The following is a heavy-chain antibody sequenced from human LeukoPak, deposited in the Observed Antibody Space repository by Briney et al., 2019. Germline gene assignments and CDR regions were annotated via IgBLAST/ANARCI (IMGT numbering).Heavy chain of an antibody. J-gene: IGHJ4*02. CDR1: GGTFSSYA. D-gene: IGHD5-12*01. Sequence: PVKVSCKASGGTFSSYAISWVRQAPGQGLEWMGRIIPILGIANYAQKFQGRVTITADKSTSTAYMELSSLRSDDTAVYYCARALGYSGYDYGYWGQGTLVTVSS. CDR2: IIPILGIA. V-gene: IGHV1-69*04. CDR3: ARALGYSGYDYGY.